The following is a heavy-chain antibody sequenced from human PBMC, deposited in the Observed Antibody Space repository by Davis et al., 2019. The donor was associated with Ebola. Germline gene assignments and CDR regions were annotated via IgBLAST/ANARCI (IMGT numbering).Heavy chain of an antibody. D-gene: IGHD2-15*01. V-gene: IGHV3-30*18. CDR3: AKDIEDCSGGSCYSQTDYYGMDV. Sequence: PGGSLRLSCAASGFTFSSYAMYWVRQAPGKGLEWVAVISYDGSNEYYADSVKGQFTISSDNSDNVLFLQMNGLRAEDTAVYYCAKDIEDCSGGSCYSQTDYYGMDVRGPGTSVTVSS. CDR2: ISYDGSNE. J-gene: IGHJ6*02. CDR1: GFTFSSYA.